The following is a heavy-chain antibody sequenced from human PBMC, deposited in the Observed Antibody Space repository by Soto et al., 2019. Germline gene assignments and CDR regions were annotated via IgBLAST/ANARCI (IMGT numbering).Heavy chain of an antibody. CDR1: GFTFSSYA. CDR3: ARALAARLEY. J-gene: IGHJ4*02. CDR2: ISYDGSNK. V-gene: IGHV3-30-3*01. Sequence: QVQLVESGGGVVQPGRSLRLSCAASGFTFSSYAMHWVRQAPGKGLEWVAVISYDGSNKYYADSVKGRFTISRDNSKNTLYLQMNSLRAEDTAVYYCARALAARLEYWGQGTLVTVSS. D-gene: IGHD6-6*01.